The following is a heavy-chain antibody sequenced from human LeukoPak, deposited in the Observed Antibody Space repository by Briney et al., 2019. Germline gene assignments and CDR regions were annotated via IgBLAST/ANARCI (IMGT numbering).Heavy chain of an antibody. D-gene: IGHD5-12*01. CDR3: ARVKLTVATNYFDY. Sequence: SGRSLRLSCAASGFTVSGNYMSWVRQPPGKGLEWVSLIYSGGSTFYADSVKGRFTVSRDNSKNTLYLHMNSLRADDTAVYYCARVKLTVATNYFDYWGQGTLVTVSS. CDR2: IYSGGST. J-gene: IGHJ4*02. V-gene: IGHV3-53*01. CDR1: GFTVSGNY.